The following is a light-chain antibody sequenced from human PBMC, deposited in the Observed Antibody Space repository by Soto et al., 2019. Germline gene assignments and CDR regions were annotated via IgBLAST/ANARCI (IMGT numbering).Light chain of an antibody. Sequence: ETVMTRSPVTLSVSPLDAATLSFMASQRVSSHLAWYQQKPGQAPRLLIYAASTRATGIPVRFSGSGSETEFTLTIRSLQSEDFALYYCHQYNNWPWTFGQGTKVDI. CDR1: QRVSSH. CDR2: AAS. CDR3: HQYNNWPWT. J-gene: IGKJ1*01. V-gene: IGKV3-15*01.